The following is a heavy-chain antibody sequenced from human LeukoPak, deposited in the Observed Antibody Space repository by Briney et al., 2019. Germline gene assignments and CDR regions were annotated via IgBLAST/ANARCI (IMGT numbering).Heavy chain of an antibody. J-gene: IGHJ4*01. Sequence: SETLSLTCAVSGASIASHSWWSWVRQPPGKGLEWIGEVYHSGGANYKPSLKSRVTISVDTSRNHFSLKLTSVTTADTAVYFCAYNRNFALDNWGQGTLVTVSS. CDR3: AYNRNFALDN. CDR2: VYHSGGA. CDR1: GASIASHSW. D-gene: IGHD1-14*01. V-gene: IGHV4/OR15-8*01.